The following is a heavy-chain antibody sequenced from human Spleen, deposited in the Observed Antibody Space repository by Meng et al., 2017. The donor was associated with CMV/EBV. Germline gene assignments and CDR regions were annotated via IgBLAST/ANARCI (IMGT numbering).Heavy chain of an antibody. J-gene: IGHJ4*02. Sequence: TCTVSGGSISSTSYYWGWISQPPGKGLEWIGSTYYSGGTYYNPSLKSRLTISVDTPKNQFSLKLSSVTAADTAVYYCARHRRDGFDYWGQGTLVTVSS. D-gene: IGHD5-24*01. V-gene: IGHV4-39*01. CDR1: GGSISSTSYY. CDR3: ARHRRDGFDY. CDR2: TYYSGGT.